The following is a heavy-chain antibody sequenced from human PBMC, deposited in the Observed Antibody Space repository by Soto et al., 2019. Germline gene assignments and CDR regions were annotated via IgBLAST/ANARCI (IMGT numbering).Heavy chain of an antibody. V-gene: IGHV1-3*01. Sequence: QVQLVQSGAEVKKPGASVKVSCKASGYTFTSYAMHWVRQAPGQRLEWMGWINAGNGDTKYSQKFQGRVTITRDTSASTAYMELSSLRSEDTAVYYCATGGAYGWFDPWGQGTLVTVSS. CDR3: ATGGAYGWFDP. CDR1: GYTFTSYA. J-gene: IGHJ5*02. D-gene: IGHD4-17*01. CDR2: INAGNGDT.